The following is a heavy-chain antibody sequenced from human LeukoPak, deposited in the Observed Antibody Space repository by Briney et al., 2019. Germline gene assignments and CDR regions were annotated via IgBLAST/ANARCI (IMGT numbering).Heavy chain of an antibody. CDR1: GFTFSSYG. V-gene: IGHV3-30*18. D-gene: IGHD3-9*01. J-gene: IGHJ4*02. Sequence: GGSLRLSCAAPGFTFSSYGMHWVRQAPGKGLEWVAVISYDGSNKYYADSVKGRFTISRDNSKNTLYLQMNSLRAEDTAVYYCAKDITHYDILSGVDYWGQGTLVTVSS. CDR2: ISYDGSNK. CDR3: AKDITHYDILSGVDY.